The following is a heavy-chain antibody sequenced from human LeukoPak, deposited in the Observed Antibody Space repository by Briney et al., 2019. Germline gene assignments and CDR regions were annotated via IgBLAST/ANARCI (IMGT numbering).Heavy chain of an antibody. Sequence: GGSLRLFCAASVFTFRDYYMRWIRHAPGKGLEWGSYISSSGSTIYYADSVKGRFTIARDNAKNSLYLQMNSLRAEDTAVYYCARDCSSTSCYSGPVYNWFDPWGQGTLVTVSS. V-gene: IGHV3-11*01. CDR1: VFTFRDYY. D-gene: IGHD2-2*01. CDR2: ISSSGSTI. J-gene: IGHJ5*02. CDR3: ARDCSSTSCYSGPVYNWFDP.